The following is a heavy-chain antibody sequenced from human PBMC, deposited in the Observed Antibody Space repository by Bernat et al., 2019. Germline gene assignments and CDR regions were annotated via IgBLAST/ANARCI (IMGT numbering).Heavy chain of an antibody. CDR2: IWYDGSNK. J-gene: IGHJ4*02. V-gene: IGHV3-30*19. CDR1: GFTFSSYG. Sequence: QVQLVESGGGVVQPGRSLRLSCAASGFTFSSYGMHWVRQAPGKGLEWVAVIWYDGSNKYYADSVKGRFTISRDNSKNTLYLQMNSLRAEDTAVYYCARGSPLEARPFDYWGQGTLVTVSS. CDR3: ARGSPLEARPFDY.